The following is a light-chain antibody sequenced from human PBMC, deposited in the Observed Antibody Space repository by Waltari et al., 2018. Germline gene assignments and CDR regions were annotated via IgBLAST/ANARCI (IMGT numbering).Light chain of an antibody. V-gene: IGLV2-23*02. CDR2: EVT. CDR3: CSYAGSSTYV. CDR1: TNDLGHYNL. Sequence: QSALTPPPSVSASPAQSITISCPGTTNDLGHYNLLSWYQQHPGKAPRLMLYEVTKRRSGVADRFSGSKSGNTAFLTISGVQAEDEAEYHCCSYAGSSTYVFGTGTKVTVL. J-gene: IGLJ1*01.